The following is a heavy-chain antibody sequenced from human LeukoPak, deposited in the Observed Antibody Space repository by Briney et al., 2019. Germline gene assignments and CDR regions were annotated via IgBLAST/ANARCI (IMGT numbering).Heavy chain of an antibody. CDR2: ISYDGSNK. Sequence: GGSLRLSCAASGFTFSSYAMHWVRQAPGKGLEWVAVISYDGSNKYYADSVKGRFTISRDNSKNTLYLQMNSLRAEDTAVHYCARDGEDIVVVPVSYFDYWGQGTLVTVSS. V-gene: IGHV3-30*01. J-gene: IGHJ4*02. D-gene: IGHD2-2*01. CDR1: GFTFSSYA. CDR3: ARDGEDIVVVPVSYFDY.